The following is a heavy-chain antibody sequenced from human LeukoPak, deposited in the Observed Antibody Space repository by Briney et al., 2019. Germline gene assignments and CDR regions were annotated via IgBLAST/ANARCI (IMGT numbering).Heavy chain of an antibody. D-gene: IGHD4-17*01. V-gene: IGHV1-8*01. CDR3: AAVGDYGDYFDY. J-gene: IGHJ4*02. CDR2: MNPNSGNT. CDR1: GYTFTSYD. Sequence: ASVKVSCKASGYTFTSYDINWVRQATGQGLEWMGWMNPNSGNTGYAQKFQGRVTMTRNTSISTAYMELSSLRSEDTAVYYCAAVGDYGDYFDYWGQGTLVTVSS.